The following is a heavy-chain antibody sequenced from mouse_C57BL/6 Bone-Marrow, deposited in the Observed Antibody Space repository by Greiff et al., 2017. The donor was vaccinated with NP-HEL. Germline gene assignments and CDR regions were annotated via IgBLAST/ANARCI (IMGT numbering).Heavy chain of an antibody. D-gene: IGHD1-1*01. CDR2: IWTGGGT. CDR3: ARERSSYYYGSSPFAY. J-gene: IGHJ3*01. V-gene: IGHV2-9-1*01. CDR1: GFSLTSYA. Sequence: QVQLKESGPGLVAPSQRLSIPCTVSGFSLTSYAISWVRQPPGKGLEWLGVIWTGGGTNYNSALKSRLSISTDNSKSQVFLKMNSLQTDDTARYYCARERSSYYYGSSPFAYWGQGTLVTVSA.